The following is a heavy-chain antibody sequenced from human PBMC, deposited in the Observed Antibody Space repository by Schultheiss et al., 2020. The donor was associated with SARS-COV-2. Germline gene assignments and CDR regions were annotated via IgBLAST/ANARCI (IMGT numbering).Heavy chain of an antibody. Sequence: SCTVSGGSISSGGYYWSWIRQHPGKGLEWIGYIYYSGSTYYNPSLKSRVTISVDTSKNQFSLKLSSVTAADTAVYYCAREYGPYGMDVWGQGTTVTVSS. CDR3: AREYGPYGMDV. V-gene: IGHV4-31*03. CDR2: IYYSGST. J-gene: IGHJ6*02. CDR1: GGSISSGGYY. D-gene: IGHD4-17*01.